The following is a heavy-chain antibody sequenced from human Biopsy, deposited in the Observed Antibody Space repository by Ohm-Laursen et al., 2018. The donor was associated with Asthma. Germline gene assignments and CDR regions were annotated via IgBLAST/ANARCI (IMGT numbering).Heavy chain of an antibody. CDR3: SREEPTSGWYQGSILR. J-gene: IGHJ4*02. V-gene: IGHV3-30*03. CDR1: GFTFSNYG. D-gene: IGHD6-19*01. CDR2: ISYDGRNK. Sequence: SLRLACAASGFTFSNYGMHWVRQAPGKGLEWVACISYDGRNKYYADSVKGRSTISRDNSKNTLNLQMNGLRAEDTAVYRCSREEPTSGWYQGSILRWGQGTLVPVSS.